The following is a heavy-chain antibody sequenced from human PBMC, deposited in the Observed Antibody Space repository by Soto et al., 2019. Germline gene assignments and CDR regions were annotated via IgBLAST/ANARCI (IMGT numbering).Heavy chain of an antibody. V-gene: IGHV1-3*01. CDR2: INAGNGNT. J-gene: IGHJ4*02. D-gene: IGHD4-17*01. Sequence: QVQLVQSGAEVKKPGASVKVSCKASGYTFTSYAMHWVRQAPGQRLEWMGWINAGNGNTKYSQKFQGRVTITRDTSASTAYMELSSLRSEDTAVYYCVRSRTEDYGDYVLSYWGQGTLVTVSS. CDR1: GYTFTSYA. CDR3: VRSRTEDYGDYVLSY.